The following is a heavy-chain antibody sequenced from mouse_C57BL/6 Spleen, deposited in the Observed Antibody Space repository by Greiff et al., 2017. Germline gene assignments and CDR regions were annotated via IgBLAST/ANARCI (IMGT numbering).Heavy chain of an antibody. V-gene: IGHV1-19*01. Sequence: EVKLQESGPVLVKPGASVKMSCKASGYTFTDYYMNWVKQSHGKSLEWIGVINPYNGGTSYNQKFKGKATLTVDKSSSTAYMELNSLTSEDSAVYYCARWGSSYDYYAMDYWGQGTSVTVSS. J-gene: IGHJ4*01. CDR2: INPYNGGT. CDR3: ARWGSSYDYYAMDY. CDR1: GYTFTDYY. D-gene: IGHD1-1*01.